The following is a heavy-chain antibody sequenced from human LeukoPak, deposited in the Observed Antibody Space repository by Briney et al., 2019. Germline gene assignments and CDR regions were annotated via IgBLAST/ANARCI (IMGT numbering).Heavy chain of an antibody. CDR3: ARRTMSAFDS. CDR1: GFSFNSYA. Sequence: GGSLRLSCVASGFSFNSYAMNWVRQAPGEGLEWVAGISGRGNGTYYADSVKGRFTIARDNSKNTLFLQMNGVRGDDTAIYRCARRTMSAFDSWGQGTLVSVSS. J-gene: IGHJ4*02. CDR2: ISGRGNGT. V-gene: IGHV3-23*01.